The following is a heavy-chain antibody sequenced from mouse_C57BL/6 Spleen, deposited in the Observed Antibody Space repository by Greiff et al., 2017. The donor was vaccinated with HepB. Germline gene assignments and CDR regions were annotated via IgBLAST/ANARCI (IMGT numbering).Heavy chain of an antibody. CDR1: GFSFNTYA. Sequence: EVQVVESGGGLVQPKGSLKLSCAASGFSFNTYAMNWVRQAPGKGLEWVARIRSKSNNYATYYADSVKDIFTISRDDSESMLYLQMNTLTTEYTAMYSCVRHGGYSSGYFDYWGQGTTLTVSS. V-gene: IGHV10-1*01. CDR2: IRSKSNNYAT. J-gene: IGHJ2*01. CDR3: VRHGGYSSGYFDY. D-gene: IGHD3-2*02.